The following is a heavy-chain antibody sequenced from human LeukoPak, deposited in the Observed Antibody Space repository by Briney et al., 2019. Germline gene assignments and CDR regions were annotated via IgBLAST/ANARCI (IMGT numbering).Heavy chain of an antibody. Sequence: ASVKVSCKVSGYTLTELSMHWVRQAPGKGLEWMGGFDPEDGETIYAQKFQGRVTMTEDTSTDTAYMELSSLRSEDTAVYYCATVVYGDYYFDHWGQGTLVTVSS. CDR1: GYTLTELS. D-gene: IGHD4-17*01. J-gene: IGHJ4*02. CDR2: FDPEDGET. CDR3: ATVVYGDYYFDH. V-gene: IGHV1-24*01.